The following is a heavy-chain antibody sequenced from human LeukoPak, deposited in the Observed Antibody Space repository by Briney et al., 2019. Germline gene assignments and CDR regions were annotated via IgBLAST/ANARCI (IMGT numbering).Heavy chain of an antibody. Sequence: SETLFLTCTVSGGSISSYYWSWIRQPPGKGLEWIGYLYYSGSTNYNPSLKSRVTISVDTSKNQFSLKLSSVTAADTAVYYCAREGDWVDYGSGSYFRDWGQGTLVTVSS. CDR2: LYYSGST. D-gene: IGHD3-10*01. CDR3: AREGDWVDYGSGSYFRD. V-gene: IGHV4-59*01. CDR1: GGSISSYY. J-gene: IGHJ4*02.